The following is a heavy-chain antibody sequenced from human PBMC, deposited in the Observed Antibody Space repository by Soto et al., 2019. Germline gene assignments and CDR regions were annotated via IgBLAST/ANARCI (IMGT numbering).Heavy chain of an antibody. CDR2: IYHSGGT. CDR3: ARAMTTVTTLDY. V-gene: IGHV4-30-2*01. Sequence: QLQLQESGSGLVKPSQTLSLTCAVSGVSISSGGYSWSWIRQPPGKGLEWIGYIYHSGGTYYNPSLKSRVTISVDMSKNQFSLKLSSVTAADTAVYYCARAMTTVTTLDYWGQGTLVTVSS. CDR1: GVSISSGGYS. D-gene: IGHD4-17*01. J-gene: IGHJ4*02.